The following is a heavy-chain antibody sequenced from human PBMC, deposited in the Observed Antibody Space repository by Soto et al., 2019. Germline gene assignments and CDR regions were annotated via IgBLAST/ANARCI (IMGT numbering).Heavy chain of an antibody. CDR2: ISYDGSIK. D-gene: IGHD6-19*01. CDR1: GFPFSNYG. J-gene: IGHJ4*02. V-gene: IGHV3-30*03. CDR3: ARPGRGWLYYSDS. Sequence: QVQLVESGGGVVQPGRSLRLSCEASGFPFSNYGMHWVRQAPGKGLEWVAVISYDGSIKHYADSVRGRFTVSRDNSKNTLYLEMNSLRAEDTALYYCARPGRGWLYYSDSWDQGTLVTVSS.